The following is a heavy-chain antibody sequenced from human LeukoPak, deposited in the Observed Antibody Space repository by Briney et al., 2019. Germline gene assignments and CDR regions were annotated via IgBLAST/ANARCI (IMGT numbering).Heavy chain of an antibody. CDR2: IKSKTDGGTT. CDR1: GFTFSNAW. V-gene: IGHV3-15*01. Sequence: GGSLRLSCAASGFTFSNAWMSWVRQAPGKGLEWVGRIKSKTDGGTTDYAAPVKGRFTISRDDSKNTLYLQMNSLKTEGTAVYYCTTDGEYCSSTSCAAFDYWGQGTLVTVSS. CDR3: TTDGEYCSSTSCAAFDY. J-gene: IGHJ4*02. D-gene: IGHD2-2*01.